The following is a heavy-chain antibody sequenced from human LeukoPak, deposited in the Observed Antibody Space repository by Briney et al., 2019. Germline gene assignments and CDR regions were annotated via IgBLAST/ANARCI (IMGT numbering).Heavy chain of an antibody. Sequence: PSETLSLTCTVSGGSISIYYWSWIRQPPEKGLEWIGYIYYSGSTNYNPSLKSRVTVSVDTSKNQFSLKLSSVTAADTAVYYCARGSGSYYHIDYWGQGTLVTVSS. V-gene: IGHV4-59*01. J-gene: IGHJ4*02. CDR1: GGSISIYY. CDR2: IYYSGST. CDR3: ARGSGSYYHIDY. D-gene: IGHD1-26*01.